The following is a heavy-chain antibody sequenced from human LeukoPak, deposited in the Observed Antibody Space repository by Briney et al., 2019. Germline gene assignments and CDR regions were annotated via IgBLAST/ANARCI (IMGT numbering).Heavy chain of an antibody. CDR2: TYYRSEWYM. CDR3: ARMSWLLQGGFDH. V-gene: IGHV6-1*01. D-gene: IGHD5-24*01. J-gene: IGHJ4*02. Sequence: PSQTLSLTCAIFGDSVSSNSASWNWIRQSPSRGLEWLGRTYYRSEWYMDYAVSVKSRMVINPDTSKNQFSLQLNSVTDEDTAIYYCARMSWLLQGGFDHWGQGTLVTVSS. CDR1: GDSVSSNSAS.